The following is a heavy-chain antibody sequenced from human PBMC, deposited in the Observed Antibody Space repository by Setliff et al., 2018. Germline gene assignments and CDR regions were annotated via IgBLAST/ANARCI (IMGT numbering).Heavy chain of an antibody. Sequence: SGPTLVNPTQTLTLTCTFSGFSLSTSGVGVGWIRQPPGKALEWLALIYWDDDKRYSPSLKSRLTITEDTSKNQVVLTMTNMDPVDTATYYCARRRGDYYDSSGYYYDYWGQGTLVTVSS. V-gene: IGHV2-5*02. J-gene: IGHJ4*02. CDR3: ARRRGDYYDSSGYYYDY. D-gene: IGHD3-22*01. CDR1: GFSLSTSGVG. CDR2: IYWDDDK.